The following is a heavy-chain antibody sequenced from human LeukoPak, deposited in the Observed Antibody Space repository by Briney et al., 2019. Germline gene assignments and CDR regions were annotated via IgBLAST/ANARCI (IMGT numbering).Heavy chain of an antibody. V-gene: IGHV1-46*01. Sequence: ASVKVSCKASGYTFTSYYIHWVRQAPGQGLEWMGIINPSGGSTSSAQKFQGRVTMTRDTSTSTVYMELSRLTSEDTAVYYCARGAYCSGDCHSYSDSWGQGTLVTASS. CDR2: INPSGGST. J-gene: IGHJ4*02. D-gene: IGHD2-21*02. CDR3: ARGAYCSGDCHSYSDS. CDR1: GYTFTSYY.